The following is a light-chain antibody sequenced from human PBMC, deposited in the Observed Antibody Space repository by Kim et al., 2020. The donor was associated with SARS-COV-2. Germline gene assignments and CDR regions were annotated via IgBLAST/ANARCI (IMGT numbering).Light chain of an antibody. Sequence: PWSPGEIDTLACRASQSVSSYLAWYQQKPGQAPRLLIYDASNRATGIPARFSGSGSGTDFTLTISSLEPEDFAVYYCQQRDNWITFGGGTKVDIK. CDR2: DAS. CDR1: QSVSSY. V-gene: IGKV3-11*01. CDR3: QQRDNWIT. J-gene: IGKJ4*01.